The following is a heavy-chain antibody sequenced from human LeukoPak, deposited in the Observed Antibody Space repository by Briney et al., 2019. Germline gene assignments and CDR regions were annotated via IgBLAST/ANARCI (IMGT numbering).Heavy chain of an antibody. Sequence: GGSLRLSCAASGFSFNNYGIHWVRQAPGKGLEWVAFVRNDGGNEYYADSVKGRFTISRDNSKNTLYLQMHSLRPEDTAVYYCAKDEYGGFDYFSHHWGQGTLVTVSS. CDR1: GFSFNNYG. CDR2: VRNDGGNE. D-gene: IGHD5-12*01. V-gene: IGHV3-30*02. CDR3: AKDEYGGFDYFSHH. J-gene: IGHJ5*02.